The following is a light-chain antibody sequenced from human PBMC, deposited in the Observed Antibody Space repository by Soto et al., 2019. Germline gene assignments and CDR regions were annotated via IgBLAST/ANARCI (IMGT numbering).Light chain of an antibody. CDR3: QSYDSSLSGVV. Sequence: QSVLTQPPSVSGAPGQRVTISCTGSSSNIGAGYDVHWYHQLPGTAPKLLIYGNSNRPSGVPDRFSGSKSGTSASLAITGLQAEDEADHYCQSYDSSLSGVVFGGGTKLTVL. V-gene: IGLV1-40*01. J-gene: IGLJ2*01. CDR1: SSNIGAGYD. CDR2: GNS.